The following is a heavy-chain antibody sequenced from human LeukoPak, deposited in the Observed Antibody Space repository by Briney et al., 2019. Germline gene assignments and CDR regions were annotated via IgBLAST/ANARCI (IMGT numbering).Heavy chain of an antibody. D-gene: IGHD2-2*01. J-gene: IGHJ6*02. Sequence: GGSLRLSCAASGFTVSSNYMSWVRQAPGKGLEWVSVIYSGGSTYYADSVKGRFTISRDNSKNTLYLQMNSLRAEDTAVYYCARDSLYCSSISCDDYYYYGMDVWGQGTTVTVSS. CDR1: GFTVSSNY. CDR2: IYSGGST. V-gene: IGHV3-53*01. CDR3: ARDSLYCSSISCDDYYYYGMDV.